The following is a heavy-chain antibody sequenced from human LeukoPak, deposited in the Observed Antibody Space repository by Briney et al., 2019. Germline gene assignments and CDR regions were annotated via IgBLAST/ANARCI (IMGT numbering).Heavy chain of an antibody. CDR1: GFTFSSYA. Sequence: GGSLRLSCAASGFTFSSYAMHWVRQAPGKGLEWVAVVSYDGSNKYYADSVKGRFTISRDNSKNTLYLQMNSLRAEDTAVYYCARDLYYYDSSGYYPIYYYYYYGMDVWGQGTTVTVSS. D-gene: IGHD3-22*01. CDR2: VSYDGSNK. CDR3: ARDLYYYDSSGYYPIYYYYYYGMDV. J-gene: IGHJ6*02. V-gene: IGHV3-30-3*01.